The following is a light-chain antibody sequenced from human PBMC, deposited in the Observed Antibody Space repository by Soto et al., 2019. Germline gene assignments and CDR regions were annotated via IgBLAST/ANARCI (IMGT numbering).Light chain of an antibody. CDR3: QQSFRTHHT. CDR1: QTISFY. V-gene: IGKV1-39*01. Sequence: IQMTQSPSSLSASVGDTVPITCRASQTISFYLNWYQQKPGRTPNLLIYATSSLHSGVPSRFDGSVSGTEFTLTISSLQPDDFATYYCQQSFRTHHTFGQGTKLELK. J-gene: IGKJ2*01. CDR2: ATS.